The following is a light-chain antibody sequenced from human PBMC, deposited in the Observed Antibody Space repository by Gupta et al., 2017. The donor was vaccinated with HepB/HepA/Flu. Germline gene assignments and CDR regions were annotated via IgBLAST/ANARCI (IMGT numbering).Light chain of an antibody. Sequence: EIVLAQSPVPVSVSPGERATLSCRASQDISVNLAWYQQKFGQAPRLLIYHASARAADIPARFSGSGSGTEFTLTISSLQSEDFAIYYCQQYENWPGTFGQGSKVEIK. CDR3: QQYENWPGT. CDR1: QDISVN. CDR2: HAS. V-gene: IGKV3-15*01. J-gene: IGKJ1*01.